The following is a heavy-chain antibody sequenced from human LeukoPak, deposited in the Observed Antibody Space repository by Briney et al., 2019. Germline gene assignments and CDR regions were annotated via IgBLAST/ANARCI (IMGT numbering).Heavy chain of an antibody. V-gene: IGHV3-64*01. Sequence: GGSLRLSCAASGFTFSSYAMHWVRQAPGKGLEYVSAISSNGGSTYYANSVKGRFTISRDNSKNTLYLQMNSLRAEDTAVYYCAKDLGVNYDILTGLNWFDPWGQGTLVTVSS. J-gene: IGHJ5*02. CDR2: ISSNGGST. CDR3: AKDLGVNYDILTGLNWFDP. D-gene: IGHD3-9*01. CDR1: GFTFSSYA.